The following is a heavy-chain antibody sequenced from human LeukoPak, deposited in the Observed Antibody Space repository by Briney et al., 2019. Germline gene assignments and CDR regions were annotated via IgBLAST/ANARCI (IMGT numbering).Heavy chain of an antibody. V-gene: IGHV1-8*02. CDR2: MNPNSGNT. CDR3: ARKVKGTPEDY. D-gene: IGHD1-14*01. Sequence: ASVKVSCKASGYTFTGYYMHWVRQAPGQGLEWMGWMNPNSGNTGYAQKFQGRVTMTRNTSISTAYMELSSLRSEDTAVYYCARKVKGTPEDYWGQGTLVTVSS. CDR1: GYTFTGYY. J-gene: IGHJ4*02.